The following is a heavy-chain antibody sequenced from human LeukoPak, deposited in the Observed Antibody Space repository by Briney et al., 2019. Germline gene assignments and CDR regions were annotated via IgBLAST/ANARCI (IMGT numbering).Heavy chain of an antibody. Sequence: SETLSLTCAVYGGSFSGYYWSWIRQPPGKGLEWIGEINHSGSTNYNPSLKSRVTISVDTSKNQFSLKLSSVAAADTAVYYCARGGGSYYMDVWGKGTTVTVSS. D-gene: IGHD3-10*01. CDR3: ARGGGSYYMDV. V-gene: IGHV4-34*01. CDR2: INHSGST. CDR1: GGSFSGYY. J-gene: IGHJ6*03.